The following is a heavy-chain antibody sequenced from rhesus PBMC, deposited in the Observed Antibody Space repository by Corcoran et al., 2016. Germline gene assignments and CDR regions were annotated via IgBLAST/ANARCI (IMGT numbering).Heavy chain of an antibody. V-gene: IGHV4-122*02. Sequence: QVQLQESGPGLVKPSETLSLTCAVSGGSISSGYYYWSWIRQPPGKGLECIGYIPYSGSTSNNPSLKSRFTISRDTSKNQFSLKLSSVTAADTAVYYCARDQRGAPFDYWGQGVLVTVSS. CDR3: ARDQRGAPFDY. D-gene: IGHD3-34*01. CDR2: IPYSGST. J-gene: IGHJ4*01. CDR1: GGSISSGYYY.